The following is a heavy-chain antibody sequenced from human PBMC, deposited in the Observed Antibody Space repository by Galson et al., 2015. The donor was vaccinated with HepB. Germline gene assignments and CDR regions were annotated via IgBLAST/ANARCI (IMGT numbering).Heavy chain of an antibody. CDR3: ARGGDPEVGGYFDI. D-gene: IGHD3-16*01. J-gene: IGHJ3*02. V-gene: IGHV3-21*01. Sequence: SLRLSCAASGFTFSSYSMNWVRQAPGKGLEWVSSISSSSSYIYYADSVKGRFTISRDNAKNSLYLQMNSLRAEDTAVYYCARGGDPEVGGYFDIWGQGTMVTVSS. CDR1: GFTFSSYS. CDR2: ISSSSSYI.